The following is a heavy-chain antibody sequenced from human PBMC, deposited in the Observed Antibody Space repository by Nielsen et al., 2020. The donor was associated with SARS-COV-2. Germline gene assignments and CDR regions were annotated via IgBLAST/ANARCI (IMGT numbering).Heavy chain of an antibody. Sequence: GGSLRLSCAASGFTFNDYVMSWVRQVPGKGLEWVSGINWNGDDSGYADSVKGRFTISRDNAKSSLYLQMSSLRAEDTAFYYCARDRIYYASGTYGSQGFDYWGQGTLVTVSS. CDR1: GFTFNDYV. V-gene: IGHV3-20*04. J-gene: IGHJ4*02. CDR3: ARDRIYYASGTYGSQGFDY. D-gene: IGHD3-10*01. CDR2: INWNGDDS.